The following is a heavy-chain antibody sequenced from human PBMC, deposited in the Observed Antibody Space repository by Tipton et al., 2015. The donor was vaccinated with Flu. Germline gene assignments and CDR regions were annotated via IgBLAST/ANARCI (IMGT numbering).Heavy chain of an antibody. Sequence: SLRLSCVLSGFTFKDYAMSWVRQAPGKGMEWVSGISGSDADTYYADSVKGRFTLSGDSSRNTVYLQMNSLRAEDTAVYYCARDAAYYYDSSGLFTDSWGQGTLVAVSS. CDR3: ARDAAYYYDSSGLFTDS. CDR1: GFTFKDYA. V-gene: IGHV3-23*01. J-gene: IGHJ5*01. CDR2: ISGSDADT. D-gene: IGHD3-22*01.